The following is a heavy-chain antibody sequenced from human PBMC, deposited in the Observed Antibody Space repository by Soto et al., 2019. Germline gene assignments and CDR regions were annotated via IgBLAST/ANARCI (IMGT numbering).Heavy chain of an antibody. D-gene: IGHD4-17*01. CDR3: VAVRTDDYGDYVFDY. Sequence: SETLSLTCTVSGGSINNYYWSWIRQPPGKGLEWIGYIYYSGSTNYNPSLKSRVSISVDTSKNQFSLKLSSVTAADTAVYYCVAVRTDDYGDYVFDYWGQGTLVTVSS. CDR2: IYYSGST. V-gene: IGHV4-59*08. J-gene: IGHJ4*02. CDR1: GGSINNYY.